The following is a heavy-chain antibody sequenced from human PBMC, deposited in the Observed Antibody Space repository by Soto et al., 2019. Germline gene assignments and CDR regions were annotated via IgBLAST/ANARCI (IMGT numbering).Heavy chain of an antibody. CDR3: AKGLRSYDFWSGFLRPDYYGMDV. D-gene: IGHD3-3*01. CDR1: GFTFSSYA. Sequence: LRLSCAASGFTFSSYAMSWVRQAPGKGLEWVSAISGSGGSTYYADSVKGRFTISRDNSKNTLYLQMNSLRAEDTAVYYCAKGLRSYDFWSGFLRPDYYGMDVWGQGTTVTVSS. CDR2: ISGSGGST. J-gene: IGHJ6*02. V-gene: IGHV3-23*01.